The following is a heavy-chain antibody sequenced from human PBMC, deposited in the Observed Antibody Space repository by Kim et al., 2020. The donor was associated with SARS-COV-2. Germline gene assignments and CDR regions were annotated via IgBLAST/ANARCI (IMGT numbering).Heavy chain of an antibody. V-gene: IGHV1-46*01. J-gene: IGHJ6*02. Sequence: ASVKVSCKASGYTFTSYYMHWVRQAPGQGLEWMGIINPSCGSTSYAQKFQGRVTMTRDTSTSTVYMELSSLRSEDTAVYYCAREPAVFTTPNYYYYGMDVWGQGTTVTVSS. CDR3: AREPAVFTTPNYYYYGMDV. D-gene: IGHD2-2*01. CDR1: GYTFTSYY. CDR2: INPSCGST.